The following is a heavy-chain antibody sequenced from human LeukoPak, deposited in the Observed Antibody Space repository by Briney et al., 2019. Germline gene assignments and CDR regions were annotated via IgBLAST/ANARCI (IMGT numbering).Heavy chain of an antibody. CDR1: GGSFSGYY. J-gene: IGHJ4*02. Sequence: PSETLSLTCAVYGGSFSGYYWSWIRQPPGKGLEWIGEINHSGSTNYNPSLKSRVTISVDTSKNQFSLKLSSVTAADTAVYYCARGDHYDILTGYYGEGLTYFDYWGRGTLVTVSS. CDR2: INHSGST. CDR3: ARGDHYDILTGYYGEGLTYFDY. D-gene: IGHD3-9*01. V-gene: IGHV4-34*01.